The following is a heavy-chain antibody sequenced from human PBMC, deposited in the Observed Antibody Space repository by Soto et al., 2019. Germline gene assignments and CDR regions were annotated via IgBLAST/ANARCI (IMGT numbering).Heavy chain of an antibody. Sequence: PGESLKISCKGSGYPFATYWIGWVRQMPGKGLEWMGIIYPSDSDTRYSPSFQGQVTISADKSINTAYLQWSSLKASDSAMYFCARSGYNFGYQYWFDPWGQGTLVTVSS. CDR2: IYPSDSDT. CDR1: GYPFATYW. J-gene: IGHJ5*02. CDR3: ARSGYNFGYQYWFDP. V-gene: IGHV5-51*01. D-gene: IGHD5-12*01.